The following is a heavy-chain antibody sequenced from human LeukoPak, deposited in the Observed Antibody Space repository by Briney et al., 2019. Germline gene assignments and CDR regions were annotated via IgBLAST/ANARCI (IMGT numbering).Heavy chain of an antibody. CDR1: GFTFSTYS. CDR3: ARESSSGDY. D-gene: IGHD6-13*01. CDR2: ISSSSSDI. Sequence: PGGSLRLSCAASGFTFSTYSMNWVRQAPGKGLEWVSSISSSSSDIYYADSLKGRFTISRDNSKNTLYLQMNSLRAEDTAVYYCARESSSGDYWGQGTLVTVSS. J-gene: IGHJ4*02. V-gene: IGHV3-21*04.